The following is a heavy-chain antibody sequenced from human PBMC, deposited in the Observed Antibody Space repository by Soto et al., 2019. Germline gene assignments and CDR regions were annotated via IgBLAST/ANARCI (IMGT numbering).Heavy chain of an antibody. CDR3: ARGINYYDSSGPPLYYGMDV. D-gene: IGHD3-22*01. CDR2: IIPIFGTA. CDR1: GGTLSSYA. J-gene: IGHJ6*02. V-gene: IGHV1-69*13. Sequence: ASVKVCCKDSGGTLSSYASRWVRQAPGQGLEWMGGIIPIFGTANYAQKFQGRVTITADESTSTAYMELSSLRSEDTAVYYCARGINYYDSSGPPLYYGMDVWGQGTTVTVSS.